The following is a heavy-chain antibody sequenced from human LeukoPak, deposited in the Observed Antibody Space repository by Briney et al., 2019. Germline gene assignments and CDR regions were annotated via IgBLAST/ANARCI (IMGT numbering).Heavy chain of an antibody. V-gene: IGHV4-59*01. J-gene: IGHJ4*02. CDR3: ARVGYCSSTSCYLFDY. CDR1: GVSLTSYY. Sequence: SETLSLTCTVSGVSLTSYYWSWIRQPPGKGLEWIGYIYYSGSTNYNPSLKSRVTISVDTSKNQSSLKLSSVTAADTAVYYCARVGYCSSTSCYLFDYWGQGTLVTVSS. CDR2: IYYSGST. D-gene: IGHD2-2*01.